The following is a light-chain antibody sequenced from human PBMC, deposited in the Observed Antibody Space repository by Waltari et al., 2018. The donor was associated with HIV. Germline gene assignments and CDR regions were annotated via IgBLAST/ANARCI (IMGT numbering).Light chain of an antibody. CDR1: SSDVGGYND. V-gene: IGLV2-14*01. Sequence: QSALTQPASVSGSPGQSITLSCTGTSSDVGGYNDISWYQQHPGKAPKLMIYDFSYRPSVVSNRFSGSQSVTTAALTISGLQAEDEADYYCSSYTSSSTLYVVFGGGTKLTVL. J-gene: IGLJ2*01. CDR3: SSYTSSSTLYVV. CDR2: DFS.